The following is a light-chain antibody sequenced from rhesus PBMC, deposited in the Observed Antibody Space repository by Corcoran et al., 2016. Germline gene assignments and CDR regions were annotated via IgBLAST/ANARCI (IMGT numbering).Light chain of an antibody. Sequence: DIVMTQTPLFLPVTPGEPASISCRSSQSLLHSNGNTYLYWDLQKSGQPPQLLLYLVSNRASGVTDRFSGIGSGDDFTLEISRVEAEDVGVYYCMQVTQLPITFGGGTKVALK. V-gene: IGKV2-91*01. CDR3: MQVTQLPIT. J-gene: IGKJ4*01. CDR1: QSLLHSNGNTY. CDR2: LVS.